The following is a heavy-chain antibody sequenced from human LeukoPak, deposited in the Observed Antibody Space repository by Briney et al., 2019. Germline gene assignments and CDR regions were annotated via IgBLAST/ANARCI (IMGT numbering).Heavy chain of an antibody. CDR2: IYPGDSHT. CDR3: ARHVRECYYYTGMDV. CDR1: GYSFTTYW. V-gene: IGHV5-51*01. Sequence: GESLKISCEGSGYSFTTYWIAWVRQMPGKGLEWMGIIYPGDSHTRYSPSFQGHVTISVDKSISTAYLQLSSLKASDTAMYYCARHVRECYYYTGMDVWCQGTTVTVSS. D-gene: IGHD3-10*01. J-gene: IGHJ6*02.